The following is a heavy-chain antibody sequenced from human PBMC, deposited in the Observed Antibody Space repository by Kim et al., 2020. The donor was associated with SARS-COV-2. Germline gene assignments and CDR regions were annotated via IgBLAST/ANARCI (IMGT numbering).Heavy chain of an antibody. CDR3: AKAHLGRAASPLPSYY. J-gene: IGHJ6*01. V-gene: IGHV4-34*01. D-gene: IGHD6-13*01. CDR2: INHSGSS. Sequence: SETLSLTCGVYGGSFSDSYWSWIRQPPGKGLQWIGEINHSGSSNYNPFLKSRVTISFDTSKNQFSLRLNYVTAADTAVYYCAKAHLGRAASPLPSYY. CDR1: GGSFSDSY.